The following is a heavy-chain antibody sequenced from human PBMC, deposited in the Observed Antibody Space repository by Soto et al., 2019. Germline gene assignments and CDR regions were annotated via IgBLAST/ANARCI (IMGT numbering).Heavy chain of an antibody. D-gene: IGHD6-13*01. CDR2: ISGSGGST. J-gene: IGHJ5*02. CDR1: GFTFSSYA. V-gene: IGHV3-23*01. CDR3: AKSPINFIAAS. Sequence: GGSLRLSCAASGFTFSSYAMSWVRQAPGKGLEWVSAISGSGGSTYYADSVKGRFTISIDNSKNTLYLQMNSLRAEDTAVYYCAKSPINFIAASWGQGTLVTVSS.